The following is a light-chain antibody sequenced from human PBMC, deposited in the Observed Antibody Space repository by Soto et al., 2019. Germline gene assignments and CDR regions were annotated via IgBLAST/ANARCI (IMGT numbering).Light chain of an antibody. CDR3: LQDYNYPRT. V-gene: IGKV3-20*01. J-gene: IGKJ1*01. Sequence: NVLTQSPGTLSLSPGERASLSCRASQSVRSNYVAWYQQKPGQAPRLLISGASSRATGIPDRFSGSGSGTDFTLTISSLQPEDFATYYCLQDYNYPRTFGQGTKVDIK. CDR2: GAS. CDR1: QSVRSNY.